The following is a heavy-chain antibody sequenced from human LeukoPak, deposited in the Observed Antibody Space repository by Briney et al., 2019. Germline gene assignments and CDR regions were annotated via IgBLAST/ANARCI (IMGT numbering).Heavy chain of an antibody. CDR2: ISAYNGNT. CDR1: GGTFSSYA. D-gene: IGHD2-2*01. CDR3: ARSRAGYCSSTSCYHDAFDI. J-gene: IGHJ3*02. Sequence: ASVKVSCKASGGTFSSYAINWVRQAPGQGLEWMGWISAYNGNTNYAQKLQGRVTMTTDTSTSTAYMELRSLRSDDTAVYYCARSRAGYCSSTSCYHDAFDIWGQGTMVTVSS. V-gene: IGHV1-18*01.